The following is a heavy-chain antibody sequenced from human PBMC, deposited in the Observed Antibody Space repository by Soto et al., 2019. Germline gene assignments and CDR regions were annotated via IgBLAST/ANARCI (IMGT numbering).Heavy chain of an antibody. CDR3: AAEVEMATAY. J-gene: IGHJ4*02. V-gene: IGHV1-58*01. CDR2: IVVGSGNT. D-gene: IGHD5-12*01. CDR1: GFTFTSSA. Sequence: SVKVSCKASGFTFTSSAVEGGRQARGQRLEWIGWIVVGSGNTNYAQKFQERVTITRDMSTSTAYMELSSLRSEDTAVYYCAAEVEMATAYWGQGTLVTVSS.